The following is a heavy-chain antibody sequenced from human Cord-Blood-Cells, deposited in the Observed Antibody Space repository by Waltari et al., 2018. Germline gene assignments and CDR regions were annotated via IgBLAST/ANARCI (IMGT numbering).Heavy chain of an antibody. CDR2: ISGSGGST. CDR3: AKALYSSFDY. Sequence: EVQLLESGGGLVQPGGYLRLSCAASGFTFSSYAMSWGRQAPGEGLEGFSAISGSGGSTYYADSGKGRFTISRDNSKNTLYLQMNSLRAEDTAVYYCAKALYSSFDYWGQGTLVTVSS. V-gene: IGHV3-23*01. J-gene: IGHJ4*02. CDR1: GFTFSSYA. D-gene: IGHD6-13*01.